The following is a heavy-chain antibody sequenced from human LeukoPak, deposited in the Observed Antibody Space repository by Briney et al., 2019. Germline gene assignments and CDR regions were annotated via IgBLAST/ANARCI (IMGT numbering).Heavy chain of an antibody. V-gene: IGHV4-59*08. CDR1: GGSISSYY. CDR2: IYYSGST. J-gene: IGHJ4*02. Sequence: PSETLSLTCTVSGGSISSYYWSWIRQPPGKGLEWIGYIYYSGSTNYNPSLKSRVTISVDTSKNQFSLKLSSVTAADTAVYYCARHEPYCTNGVCYSYYFDYWGQGTLVTVSS. D-gene: IGHD2-8*01. CDR3: ARHEPYCTNGVCYSYYFDY.